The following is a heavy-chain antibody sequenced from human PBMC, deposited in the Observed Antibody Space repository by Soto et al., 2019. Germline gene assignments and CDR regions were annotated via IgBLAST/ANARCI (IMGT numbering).Heavy chain of an antibody. CDR1: GYTFTSHN. Sequence: ASVKVSCKASGYTFTSHNISWVRQAPGQGLGWMGWISPYSGNTDYAQNLQGRVTMTTDTLTSTAYMELRSLRSDDAAVYYCARDKQERLSYYYYGLEVWGQGTTFTVSS. CDR3: ARDKQERLSYYYYGLEV. CDR2: ISPYSGNT. D-gene: IGHD1-1*01. J-gene: IGHJ6*02. V-gene: IGHV1-18*04.